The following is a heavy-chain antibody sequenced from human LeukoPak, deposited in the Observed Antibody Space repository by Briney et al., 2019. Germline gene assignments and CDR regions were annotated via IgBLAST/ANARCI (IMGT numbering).Heavy chain of an antibody. D-gene: IGHD3-10*01. CDR3: TTDRGYSTLDD. V-gene: IGHV3-74*01. CDR1: GFTFSSYS. J-gene: IGHJ4*02. Sequence: GGSLRLPCAASGFTFSSYSMNWVRQAPGKGLVWVSCISFDGSDATYADSVKGRFTISRDDAKKTLYLQMDSLRTDDTAVYYCTTDRGYSTLDDWGQGTLVTVSS. CDR2: ISFDGSDA.